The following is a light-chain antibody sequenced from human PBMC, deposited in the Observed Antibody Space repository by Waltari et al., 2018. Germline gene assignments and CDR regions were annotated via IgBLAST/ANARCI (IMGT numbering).Light chain of an antibody. V-gene: IGLV4-69*01. CDR1: GGHINYA. CDR3: QTWATGGV. J-gene: IGLJ3*02. Sequence: QFVVPQSPSASASLGASVRLTCTLSGGHINYAIAWHQQRPEKGLRFLIKLNGDGSHTKGDGIPDRFSASSSGSDYYLTISSLQSEDEADYYCQTWATGGVFGGGTKLTVL. CDR2: LNGDGSH.